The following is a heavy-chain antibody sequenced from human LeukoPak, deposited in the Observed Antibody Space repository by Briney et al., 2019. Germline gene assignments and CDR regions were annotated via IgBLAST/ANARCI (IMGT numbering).Heavy chain of an antibody. J-gene: IGHJ6*03. D-gene: IGHD3-10*01. CDR1: GYTFTGYY. Sequence: ASVKVSCKASGYTFTGYYMHWVRQAPGQGLEWMGWINPNSGGTNYAQKFQGRVTMTRDTSISTAYMELSRLRSDDTAVYYCARLLLWFGTDNYYYMDVWGKGTTVTVSS. CDR2: INPNSGGT. V-gene: IGHV1-2*02. CDR3: ARLLLWFGTDNYYYMDV.